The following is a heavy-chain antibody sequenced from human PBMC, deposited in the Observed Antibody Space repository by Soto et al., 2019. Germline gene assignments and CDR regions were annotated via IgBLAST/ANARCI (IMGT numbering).Heavy chain of an antibody. CDR1: GYTFTGYY. CDR3: ARDSRIAVAGTLDY. CDR2: INPNSGGS. V-gene: IGHV1-2*02. J-gene: IGHJ4*02. Sequence: GASVKVSCKASGYTFTGYYMHWVRQAPGQGLEWMGWINPNSGGSNYAQKFQGRVTMTRDTSISTAYMELSRLRSDDTAVYYCARDSRIAVAGTLDYWGQGTLVTVSS. D-gene: IGHD6-19*01.